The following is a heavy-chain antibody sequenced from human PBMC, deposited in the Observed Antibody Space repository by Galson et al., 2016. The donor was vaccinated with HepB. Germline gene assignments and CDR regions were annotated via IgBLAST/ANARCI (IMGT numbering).Heavy chain of an antibody. CDR2: IDSSGHST. V-gene: IGHV3-23*01. J-gene: IGHJ6*02. Sequence: SLRLSCAASEFTFSSYAMSWVRQAPGKGLEWVSAIDSSGHSTHYTDSVTGRFTISRDNSKNTLYLQMNSLRYEDTAVYYCAKAATPVFYYHGMDVWGQGTTVTVSS. CDR3: AKAATPVFYYHGMDV. CDR1: EFTFSSYA.